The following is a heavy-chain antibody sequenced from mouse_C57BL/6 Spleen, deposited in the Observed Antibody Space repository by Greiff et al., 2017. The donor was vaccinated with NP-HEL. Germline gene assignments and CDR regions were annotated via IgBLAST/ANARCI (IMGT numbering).Heavy chain of an antibody. CDR3: ANRDYYGPDYAMDY. CDR2: IDPSDSYT. V-gene: IGHV1-50*01. CDR1: GYTFTSYW. Sequence: QVQLQQPGAELVKPGASVKLSCKASGYTFTSYWMQWVKQRPGQGLEWIGEIDPSDSYTNYNQKFTGKATLTVDSSSSPAYMQLSSLTSEDAAVYYCANRDYYGPDYAMDYWGQGTSVTVSS. J-gene: IGHJ4*01. D-gene: IGHD1-1*01.